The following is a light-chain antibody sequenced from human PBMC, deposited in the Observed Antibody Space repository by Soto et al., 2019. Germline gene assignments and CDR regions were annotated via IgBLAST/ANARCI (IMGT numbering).Light chain of an antibody. CDR1: QRGTRNY. CDR3: QQYGSAPRT. Sequence: EIVLTQSPGTLSLSPGEGATLSCRASQRGTRNYLAWYQQKPGQAPRLLIYDASSRATGIPDRFSGSGSGTEFTLSISRVECEDVAVYYCQQYGSAPRTFGPGTKVEIK. V-gene: IGKV3-20*01. CDR2: DAS. J-gene: IGKJ4*01.